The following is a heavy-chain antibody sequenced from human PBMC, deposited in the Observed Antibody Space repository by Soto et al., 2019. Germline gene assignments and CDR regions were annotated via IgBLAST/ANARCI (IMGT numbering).Heavy chain of an antibody. D-gene: IGHD3-10*01. J-gene: IGHJ4*02. V-gene: IGHV3-23*01. Sequence: GESLKISCAASGFTFSSYAMSWVRQAPGKGLEWVSAIRGSGGSTYYADSVKGRFTISRDNSKNTLYLQMNSLRAEDTAVYYCAKSEDNYYGSGSYYKFDYWGQGTLVTVSS. CDR1: GFTFSSYA. CDR2: IRGSGGST. CDR3: AKSEDNYYGSGSYYKFDY.